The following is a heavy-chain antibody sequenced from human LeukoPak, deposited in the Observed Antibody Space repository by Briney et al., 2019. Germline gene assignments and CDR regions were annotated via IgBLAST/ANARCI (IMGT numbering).Heavy chain of an antibody. D-gene: IGHD3-3*01. CDR2: INHSGST. J-gene: IGHJ5*02. V-gene: IGHV4-34*01. Sequence: PSETLSLTCAVYGGSFSGYYWSWIRQPPGKGLEWIGEINHSGSTNYNPSLKSRVTISVDTSKNQFSLKLSSVTAAGTAVYYCARIFDFWSGYYEGGDWFDPWGQGTLVTVSS. CDR3: ARIFDFWSGYYEGGDWFDP. CDR1: GGSFSGYY.